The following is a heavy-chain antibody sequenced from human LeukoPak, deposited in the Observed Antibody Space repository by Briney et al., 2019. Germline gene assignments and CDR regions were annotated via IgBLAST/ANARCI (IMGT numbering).Heavy chain of an antibody. CDR3: ARFYCSSTSCYSGEWFDP. Sequence: SETLSLTCTVSGGSISSYYWSWIRQPPGKGLEWIGYIYYSGSTNYNPSLKSRVTISVDTSKNQFSLKLSSVTAADTAVYYCARFYCSSTSCYSGEWFDPWGQGTPVTVSS. V-gene: IGHV4-59*08. CDR2: IYYSGST. D-gene: IGHD2-2*01. CDR1: GGSISSYY. J-gene: IGHJ5*02.